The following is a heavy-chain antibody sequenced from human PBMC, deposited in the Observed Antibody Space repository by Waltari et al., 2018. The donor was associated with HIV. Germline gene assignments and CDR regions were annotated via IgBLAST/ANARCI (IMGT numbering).Heavy chain of an antibody. CDR2: RNPNSGNT. Sequence: QVRLLQSGAEVKKPGASVRVSRKDSGYSFTTYDITWVRQATGQGLEWMGWRNPNSGNTAYAQNYQGRVTTTKNTFISTAYMELSSLRSEDTTVYDCARARQIAARSRYDRFDPWSQGTLVTVSS. J-gene: IGHJ5*02. CDR1: GYSFTTYD. V-gene: IGHV1-8*01. D-gene: IGHD6-6*01. CDR3: ARARQIAARSRYDRFDP.